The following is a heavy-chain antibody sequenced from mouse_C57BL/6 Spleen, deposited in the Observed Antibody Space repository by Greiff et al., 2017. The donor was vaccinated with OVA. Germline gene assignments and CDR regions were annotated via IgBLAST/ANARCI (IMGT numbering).Heavy chain of an antibody. CDR1: GYAFSSSW. Sequence: QVQLKESGPELVKPGASVKISCKASGYAFSSSWMNWVKQRPGKGLEWIGRIYPGDGDTNYNGKFKGKATLTADKSSSTAYMQLSSLTSEDSAVYFCAREGEFSTTVVAPFAYWGQGTLVTVSA. CDR2: IYPGDGDT. CDR3: AREGEFSTTVVAPFAY. J-gene: IGHJ3*01. V-gene: IGHV1-82*01. D-gene: IGHD1-1*01.